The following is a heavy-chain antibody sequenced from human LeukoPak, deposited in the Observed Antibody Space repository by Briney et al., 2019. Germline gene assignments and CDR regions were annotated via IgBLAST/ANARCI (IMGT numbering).Heavy chain of an antibody. D-gene: IGHD3-10*01. Sequence: SETLSLTCTVSGGSISSYFWSWIRQSPGKGLEWIGYSYYSGSTDYNPSLKSRVTISVDTSKNQFSLKLSSVTAADTAVYYCAKGPAFMVQGVIGSPGDYWGQGTLVTVSS. V-gene: IGHV4-59*08. CDR1: GGSISSYF. CDR3: AKGPAFMVQGVIGSPGDY. CDR2: SYYSGST. J-gene: IGHJ4*02.